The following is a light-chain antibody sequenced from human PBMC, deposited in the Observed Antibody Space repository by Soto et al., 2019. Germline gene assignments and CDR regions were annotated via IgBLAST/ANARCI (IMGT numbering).Light chain of an antibody. CDR1: QSVSSN. CDR3: QQYNNWPPREIT. CDR2: GAS. V-gene: IGKV3-15*01. Sequence: ELVKTQSTATLSVSPGERATLSCRASQSVSSNLAWYQQKPGQAPRLLIYGASTRATGIPARFSGSGSGTEFTLTISSLQSEDFAVYYCQQYNNWPPREITFGQGTRLEIK. J-gene: IGKJ5*01.